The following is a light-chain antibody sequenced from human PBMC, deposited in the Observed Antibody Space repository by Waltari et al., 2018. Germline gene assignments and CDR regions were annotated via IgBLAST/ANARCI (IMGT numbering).Light chain of an antibody. Sequence: DIQMTQSPSSLSASVGDRVTINCQASQVISNYLHWYQQKPGKAPKLLIYDASNLETGVPSRFSGSGSGTDFTFTISSLQPEDIATYYCQQYDNLPLTFGGGTKVEIK. V-gene: IGKV1-33*01. CDR1: QVISNY. J-gene: IGKJ4*01. CDR2: DAS. CDR3: QQYDNLPLT.